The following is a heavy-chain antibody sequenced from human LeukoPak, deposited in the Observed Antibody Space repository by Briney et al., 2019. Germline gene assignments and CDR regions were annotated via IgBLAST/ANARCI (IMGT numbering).Heavy chain of an antibody. Sequence: PGGSLRLSCAASGFTFSNAWMSWVCQAPGKGLEWVSAISGSGGSTYYADSVKGRFTISRDNSKNTLYLQMNSLRAEDTAVYYCAKDLEEPSHSSGWDYWGQGTLVTVSS. J-gene: IGHJ4*02. CDR3: AKDLEEPSHSSGWDY. CDR2: ISGSGGST. CDR1: GFTFSNAW. D-gene: IGHD6-19*01. V-gene: IGHV3-23*01.